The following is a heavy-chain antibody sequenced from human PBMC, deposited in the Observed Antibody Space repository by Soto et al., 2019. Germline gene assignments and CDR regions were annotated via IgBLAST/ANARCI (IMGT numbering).Heavy chain of an antibody. CDR1: GYTFSNYG. CDR3: ARAFMATIRFDY. J-gene: IGHJ4*02. CDR2: INAGNGNT. D-gene: IGHD5-12*01. V-gene: IGHV1-3*01. Sequence: ASVKVSCKASGYTFSNYGIHWVRQAPGQRLEWMGLINAGNGNTKYSQKFQGRVTMTRDTSTSTVYMELSSLRSEDTAVYYCARAFMATIRFDYWGQGTLVTVSS.